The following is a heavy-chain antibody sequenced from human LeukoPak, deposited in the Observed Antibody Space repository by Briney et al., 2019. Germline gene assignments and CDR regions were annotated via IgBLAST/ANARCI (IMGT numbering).Heavy chain of an antibody. CDR2: ISPSGGSS. Sequence: ASVKVSCKASGYTFTDYYIHWVRQAPGQGLEWMGIISPSGGSSSYAQKFQGRVTMTRDKSTSTVYMELSRLRSEDTAVYYCARVTDETVSNYWGQGTLVNVT. J-gene: IGHJ4*02. CDR3: ARVTDETVSNY. D-gene: IGHD2/OR15-2a*01. CDR1: GYTFTDYY. V-gene: IGHV1-46*01.